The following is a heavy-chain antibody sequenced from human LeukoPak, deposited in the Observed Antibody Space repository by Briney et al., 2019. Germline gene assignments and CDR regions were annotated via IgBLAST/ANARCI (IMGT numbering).Heavy chain of an antibody. D-gene: IGHD2-2*01. CDR2: INPNSGGT. CDR1: GYTFTGYY. V-gene: IGHV1-2*07. CDR3: ARVRGDIVVVPAAMRYGFDY. Sequence: SVKVSCKASGYTFTGYYMHWVRQAPGQGLEWMGWINPNSGGTNYAHKFQGRVTMTRDTSISTAYMELSRLRSDDTAVYYCARVRGDIVVVPAAMRYGFDYWGQGTLVTVSS. J-gene: IGHJ4*02.